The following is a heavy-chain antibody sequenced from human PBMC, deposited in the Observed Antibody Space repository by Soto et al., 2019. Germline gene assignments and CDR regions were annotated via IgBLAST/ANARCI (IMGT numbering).Heavy chain of an antibody. D-gene: IGHD6-13*01. CDR2: ISDGGST. CDR1: GASIYTYY. CDR3: ARQQLLPFYYSLDV. Sequence: PSETLSLTCNVSGASIYTYYWNWIRQSPGKGLEWIGYISDGGSTNYNPSLKSRVTMSVDTSRNQFSLKVNSVTAADTAVYYCARQQLLPFYYSLDVWGQGTTVTVSS. J-gene: IGHJ6*02. V-gene: IGHV4-59*01.